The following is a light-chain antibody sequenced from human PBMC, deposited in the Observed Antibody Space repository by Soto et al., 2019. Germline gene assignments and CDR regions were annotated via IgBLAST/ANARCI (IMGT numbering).Light chain of an antibody. Sequence: IQMTQSPSTLSAYVGDRVTITFRASQGINNWLAWYQQKPGKAPELLIYAVSYLQSGVPSRFSGSGSGTDFTLAISSLQPEDSATYYCLQDINYPWTFGQGTKVDIK. V-gene: IGKV1-6*01. CDR1: QGINNW. CDR3: LQDINYPWT. J-gene: IGKJ1*01. CDR2: AVS.